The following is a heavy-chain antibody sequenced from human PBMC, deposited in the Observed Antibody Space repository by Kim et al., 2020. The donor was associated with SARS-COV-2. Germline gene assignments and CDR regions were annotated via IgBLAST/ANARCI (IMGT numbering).Heavy chain of an antibody. CDR1: GGSISSSNW. Sequence: SETLSLTCAVSGGSISSSNWWSWVRQPPGKGLEWIGEIYHSGSTNYNPSLKSRVTISVDKSKNQFSLKLSSVTAADTAVYYCARAGYSSSWYTEYYFDYWGQGTLVTVSS. D-gene: IGHD6-13*01. V-gene: IGHV4-4*02. CDR2: IYHSGST. CDR3: ARAGYSSSWYTEYYFDY. J-gene: IGHJ4*02.